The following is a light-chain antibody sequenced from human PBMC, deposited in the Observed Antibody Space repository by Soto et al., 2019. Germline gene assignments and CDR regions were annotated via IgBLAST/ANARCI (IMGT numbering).Light chain of an antibody. V-gene: IGKV3-20*01. CDR2: AAS. CDR1: QSVSVNS. Sequence: IVLTQSQGTLSLSPGQRDTLSCLASQSVSVNSLAWYQQKGGQAPRLLIYAASTRATGVPDRFSGSGSGTDFALAIRRRETEDFAVYYCQQYGGSPFTFGTGTKVDIK. CDR3: QQYGGSPFT. J-gene: IGKJ3*01.